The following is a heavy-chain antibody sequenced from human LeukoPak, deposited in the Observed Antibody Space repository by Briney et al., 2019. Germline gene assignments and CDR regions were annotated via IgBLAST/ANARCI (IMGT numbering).Heavy chain of an antibody. V-gene: IGHV3-30*02. CDR2: IRYDGSDK. D-gene: IGHD1-26*01. CDR3: AKDRSSGNYFIDY. CDR1: GFTFSTSG. Sequence: GGSLRLSCAASGFTFSTSGMHWVRQGPGKGLEWVAFIRYDGSDKYYADSVKGRFTISRDNSKNTLYLQMSSLRAEDTAVYYCAKDRSSGNYFIDYWGQGTLVTVSS. J-gene: IGHJ4*02.